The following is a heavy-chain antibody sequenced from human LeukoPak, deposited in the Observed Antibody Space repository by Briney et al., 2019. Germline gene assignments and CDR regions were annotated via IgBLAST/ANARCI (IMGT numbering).Heavy chain of an antibody. CDR2: ITGSGGST. V-gene: IGHV3-23*01. CDR1: GFTFTDYA. D-gene: IGHD3-10*01. Sequence: GGSLRLSCAASGFTFTDYAMSWVRQPPGKGLEWVSGITGSGGSTYYAESVKGRFTISRDYSRNTLRLQMNSLTAADTAVYYCAQDAHYLGSLNGALYFQNWGQGTLVTVSS. J-gene: IGHJ1*01. CDR3: AQDAHYLGSLNGALYFQN.